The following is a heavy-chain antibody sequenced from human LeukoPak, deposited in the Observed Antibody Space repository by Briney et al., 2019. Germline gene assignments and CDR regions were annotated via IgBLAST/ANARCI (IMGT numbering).Heavy chain of an antibody. CDR3: ARAAGYSSGWYLDY. J-gene: IGHJ4*02. Sequence: SETLSLTCTVSGGSISSYYWSWIRQPPGKGLEWIGYIYYSGSTYYNPSLKSRVTISVDTSKNQFSLKLSSVTAADTAVYYCARAAGYSSGWYLDYWGQGTLVTVSS. CDR1: GGSISSYY. V-gene: IGHV4-59*06. D-gene: IGHD6-19*01. CDR2: IYYSGST.